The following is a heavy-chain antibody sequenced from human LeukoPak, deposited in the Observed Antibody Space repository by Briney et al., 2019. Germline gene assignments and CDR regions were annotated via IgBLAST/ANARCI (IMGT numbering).Heavy chain of an antibody. CDR1: GFTFSSYA. CDR3: AKDRVSSILTAEAADY. Sequence: GGSLRLSCAASGFTFSSYAISWVRQAPGKGLEWVSAISGSGGSTYYADSVKGRFTISRDNSKNTLYLQMNSLRAEDTAVYYCAKDRVSSILTAEAADYWGQGTLVTVSS. D-gene: IGHD3-9*01. CDR2: ISGSGGST. J-gene: IGHJ4*02. V-gene: IGHV3-23*01.